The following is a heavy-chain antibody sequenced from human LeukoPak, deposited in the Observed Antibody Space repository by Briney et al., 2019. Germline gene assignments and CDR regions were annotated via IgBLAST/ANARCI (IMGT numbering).Heavy chain of an antibody. Sequence: GGSLRLSCAASGFIFGDYAMNWFRQAPGKGLEWVGFIRSKAYGETTDYAASVKGRFTISRDDSKSIAYLQMNSLKTEDTAVYYCSRDPHGDPNWFDPWGQGTLVTVSS. CDR3: SRDPHGDPNWFDP. CDR2: IRSKAYGETT. V-gene: IGHV3-49*03. CDR1: GFIFGDYA. J-gene: IGHJ5*02. D-gene: IGHD4-17*01.